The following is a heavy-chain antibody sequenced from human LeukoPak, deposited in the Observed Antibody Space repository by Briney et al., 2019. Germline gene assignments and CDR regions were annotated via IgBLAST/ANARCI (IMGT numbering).Heavy chain of an antibody. Sequence: GGSLRLSCAASGFTFSGYDMDWVRQASGKGLEWVSPFATAGDTFYPSSVKGRFTISRENAKKSLYLQVNSLRAEDTAVYYCARTVSIAAAGSNWGQGTLVTVSS. CDR2: FATAGDT. CDR1: GFTFSGYD. CDR3: ARTVSIAAAGSN. V-gene: IGHV3-13*01. D-gene: IGHD6-13*01. J-gene: IGHJ4*02.